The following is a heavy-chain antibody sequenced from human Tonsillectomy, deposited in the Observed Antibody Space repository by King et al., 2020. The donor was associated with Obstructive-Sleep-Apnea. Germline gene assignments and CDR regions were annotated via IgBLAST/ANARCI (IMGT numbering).Heavy chain of an antibody. V-gene: IGHV4-61*01. Sequence: QLQESGPGLVKPSETLSLTCTVSGGSVSSGSYYWSWIRQPPGKGLEWSGYIYYSGSTNYNPSLKSRVTISVDTSKNQFSLKLRAVTAADTAVYYCAREGPYSSGPLPFFQHWGQGTLVTVSS. D-gene: IGHD6-19*01. J-gene: IGHJ1*01. CDR2: IYYSGST. CDR3: AREGPYSSGPLPFFQH. CDR1: GGSVSSGSYY.